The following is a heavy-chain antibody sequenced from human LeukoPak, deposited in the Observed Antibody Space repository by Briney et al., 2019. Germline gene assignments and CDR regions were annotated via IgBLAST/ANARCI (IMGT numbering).Heavy chain of an antibody. CDR2: IYYSGST. V-gene: IGHV4-30-4*01. D-gene: IGHD6-13*01. CDR3: ARHDSGSSWGRAPYFDY. Sequence: KPSETLSLTCTVSGGSISSGDYYWSWIRQPPGKGLEWIGYIYYSGSTYYNPSLKSRVTISVDTSKNQFSLKLSSVTAADTAVYYCARHDSGSSWGRAPYFDYWGQGTLVTVSS. J-gene: IGHJ4*02. CDR1: GGSISSGDYY.